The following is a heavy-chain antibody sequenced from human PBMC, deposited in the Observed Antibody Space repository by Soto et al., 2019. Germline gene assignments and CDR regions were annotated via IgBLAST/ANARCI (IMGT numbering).Heavy chain of an antibody. D-gene: IGHD1-26*01. Sequence: EVQLVESGGGLVQPGGSLRLSCAASGFTFSSHWMHWVRQAPGQGLLWVARIKYDGSSTDYADSVKGRFTISRDNAKNTVQLQMNSLRLEYTAVYYCVRDGVGAPAFDYWGQGALVTVSS. CDR2: IKYDGSST. J-gene: IGHJ4*02. CDR3: VRDGVGAPAFDY. V-gene: IGHV3-74*01. CDR1: GFTFSSHW.